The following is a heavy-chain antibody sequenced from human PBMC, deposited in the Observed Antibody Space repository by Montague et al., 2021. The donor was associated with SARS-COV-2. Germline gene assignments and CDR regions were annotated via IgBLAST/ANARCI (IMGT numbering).Heavy chain of an antibody. D-gene: IGHD6-13*01. J-gene: IGHJ4*02. CDR3: ARVNSSSWYFDY. Sequence: CAISGDSVSSNRAAWNWIRQSPSRGLEWLGRTYYRSKWYNDYAISVKSRITINPGTSKNQFSLQLNSVTPEDTAVYYCARVNSSSWYFDYWGQGILVTVSS. V-gene: IGHV6-1*01. CDR1: GDSVSSNRAA. CDR2: TYYRSKWYN.